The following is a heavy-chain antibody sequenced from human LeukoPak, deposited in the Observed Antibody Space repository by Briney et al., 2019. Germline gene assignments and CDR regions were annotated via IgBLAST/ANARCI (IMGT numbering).Heavy chain of an antibody. Sequence: GASVKVSCKASGYTFTSYYMHLVRQAPGQGLEWMGIINPSGGSTSYAQKFQGRVTMTRDTSTSTVYMELSSLRSEDTAVYYCARDRGIVGATTRFDYWGQGTLVTVSS. V-gene: IGHV1-46*01. J-gene: IGHJ4*02. CDR3: ARDRGIVGATTRFDY. CDR2: INPSGGST. CDR1: GYTFTSYY. D-gene: IGHD1-26*01.